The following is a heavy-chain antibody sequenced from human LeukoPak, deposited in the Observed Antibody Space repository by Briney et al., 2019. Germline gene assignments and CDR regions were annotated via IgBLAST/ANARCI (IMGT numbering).Heavy chain of an antibody. D-gene: IGHD2-15*01. Sequence: KPSETLSLTCTVSGGSISSYYWSWIRQPPGKGLEWIRYIYYSGSTNYNPSLKSRVTISVDTSKNQFSLKLSSVTAADTAVYYCARAQNEGYCSGGSCDAWFDPWGQGTLVTVSS. CDR2: IYYSGST. J-gene: IGHJ5*02. CDR3: ARAQNEGYCSGGSCDAWFDP. V-gene: IGHV4-59*01. CDR1: GGSISSYY.